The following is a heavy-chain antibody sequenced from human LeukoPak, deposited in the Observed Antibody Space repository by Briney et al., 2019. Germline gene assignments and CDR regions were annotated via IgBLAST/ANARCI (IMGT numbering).Heavy chain of an antibody. Sequence: GGSLRLSCAASGFTFSSYSMTWVRQAPGKGLEWVSSISSSSSYIYYADSVKGRFTISRDNAKNSLYLQMNSLRAEDTAVYYCAKVSLIAVAGTFDYWGQGTLVTVSS. CDR2: ISSSSSYI. J-gene: IGHJ4*02. CDR3: AKVSLIAVAGTFDY. CDR1: GFTFSSYS. V-gene: IGHV3-21*04. D-gene: IGHD6-19*01.